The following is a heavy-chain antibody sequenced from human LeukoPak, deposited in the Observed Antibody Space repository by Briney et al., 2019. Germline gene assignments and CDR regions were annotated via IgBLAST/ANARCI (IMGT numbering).Heavy chain of an antibody. CDR1: GLAFTNSW. CDR2: IKQDGSEK. D-gene: IGHD6-19*01. V-gene: IGHV3-7*01. Sequence: GGSLRLSCAASGLAFTNSWMSWVRQTAGEGLEWVANIKQDGSEKYYVDSVKGRFTISRDNAKNSLYLQMNSLTAEDTALYYCARLSTAVAGGDYWGQGALVTVSS. CDR3: ARLSTAVAGGDY. J-gene: IGHJ4*02.